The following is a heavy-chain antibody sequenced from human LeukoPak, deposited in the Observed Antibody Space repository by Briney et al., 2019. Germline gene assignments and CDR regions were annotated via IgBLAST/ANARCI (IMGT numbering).Heavy chain of an antibody. J-gene: IGHJ4*02. D-gene: IGHD7-27*01. CDR2: IYHSGST. Sequence: SQTLSLTCAVSGGSISSGGYSWSWIRQPPGKGLEWIGYIYHSGSTYYNPSLKSRVTISVDRSKNQFSLKLNSVTAADTAVYYCARMNWGSFDYWGQGTLVTVSS. V-gene: IGHV4-30-2*01. CDR1: GGSISSGGYS. CDR3: ARMNWGSFDY.